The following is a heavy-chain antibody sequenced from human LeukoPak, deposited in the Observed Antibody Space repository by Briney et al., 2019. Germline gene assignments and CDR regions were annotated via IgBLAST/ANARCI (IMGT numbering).Heavy chain of an antibody. D-gene: IGHD3-10*01. CDR3: AKDYAYYYGSGIGGFDH. Sequence: PGGSLRLPCAASGFTFSSYAMSWVRQAPGKGLEWVSAISGSGASTFYADSVKGRFTISRDKSNNTLYLQMNSLRAEDTAVYYCAKDYAYYYGSGIGGFDHWGQGTLVTVSS. CDR1: GFTFSSYA. CDR2: ISGSGAST. V-gene: IGHV3-23*01. J-gene: IGHJ4*02.